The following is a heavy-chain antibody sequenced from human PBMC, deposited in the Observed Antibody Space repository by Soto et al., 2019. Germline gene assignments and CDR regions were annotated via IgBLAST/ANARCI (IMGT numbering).Heavy chain of an antibody. CDR2: MFYSGST. J-gene: IGHJ4*02. Sequence: SETLSLTCTFSGASISSGRSYWSWIRQHPGKGLEWIGYMFYSGSTYYHPSLKSRVNISADTSKNQFSLRLTSVTPADTAVYYCARDNGYGHFDSWGQGTLVTVSS. CDR1: GASISSGRSY. V-gene: IGHV4-31*03. CDR3: ARDNGYGHFDS. D-gene: IGHD5-12*01.